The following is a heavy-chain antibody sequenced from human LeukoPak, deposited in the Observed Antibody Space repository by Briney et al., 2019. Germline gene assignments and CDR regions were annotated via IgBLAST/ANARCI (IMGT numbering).Heavy chain of an antibody. CDR2: ISGSGDRT. CDR3: AKDPTYYYDSSGPQTYYFDY. D-gene: IGHD3-22*01. J-gene: IGHJ4*02. V-gene: IGHV3-23*01. CDR1: GFIFSISA. Sequence: GRSLRLSCAASGFIFSISAMTWVRQAPGAGLEWVSSISGSGDRTYYADSVKGRFTTSRDNSKNTLYLQMNSLRAEDTAVYYCAKDPTYYYDSSGPQTYYFDYWGQGTLVTVSS.